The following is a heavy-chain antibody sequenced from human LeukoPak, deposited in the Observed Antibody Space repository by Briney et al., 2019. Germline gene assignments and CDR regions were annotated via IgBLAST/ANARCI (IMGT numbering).Heavy chain of an antibody. CDR1: GFTFSSYE. D-gene: IGHD3-22*01. Sequence: GASLRLSCAASGFTFSSYEMNWVRQAPGKGLEWVSYISSSGSTIYYADSVKGRFTISRDNAKNSLYLQMNSLRAEDTAVYYCARDVNGYYYDSSGSPHWGQGTLVTVSS. V-gene: IGHV3-48*03. CDR3: ARDVNGYYYDSSGSPH. CDR2: ISSSGSTI. J-gene: IGHJ4*02.